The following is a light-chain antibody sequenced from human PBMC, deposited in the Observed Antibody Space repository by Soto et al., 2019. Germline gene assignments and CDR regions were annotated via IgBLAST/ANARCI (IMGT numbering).Light chain of an antibody. Sequence: EIVLTQSPATLSLSPRERATLSCSASQSVSSYLAWYKQKPDQAPRLLIYDASNSATGIPARVSGSGSGTDFNLTISSLEPEDFAVYYCQQRSNGSPAFGGGTKVEIK. CDR3: QQRSNGSPA. CDR2: DAS. J-gene: IGKJ4*01. V-gene: IGKV3-11*01. CDR1: QSVSSY.